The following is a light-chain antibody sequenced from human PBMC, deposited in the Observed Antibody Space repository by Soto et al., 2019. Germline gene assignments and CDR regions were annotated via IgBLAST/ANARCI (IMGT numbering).Light chain of an antibody. J-gene: IGKJ1*01. CDR2: LGS. CDR3: MQALQTRT. Sequence: DIVMTQSPLSLPVTPGEPASISCRSSQSLLHSNGDYYLDWYLQKPGQSPQLLIYLGSNRASGVPDRVSGSGSGTDFTMKIIRVEAEDVCFYYCMQALQTRTFGQGTKVEIK. V-gene: IGKV2-28*01. CDR1: QSLLHSNGDYY.